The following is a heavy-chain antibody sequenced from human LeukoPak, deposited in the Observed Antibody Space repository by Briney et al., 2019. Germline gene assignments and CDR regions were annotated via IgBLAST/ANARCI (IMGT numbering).Heavy chain of an antibody. CDR1: GGSFSGYY. J-gene: IGHJ5*02. V-gene: IGHV4-34*01. D-gene: IGHD1-26*01. Sequence: SETLSLTCAVYGGSFSGYYWSWIRQPPETGLEWIGEINHSGSTNYNPSLKSRVTISVDTSKKQFSLKLSSVTAADTAVYYCARDRASGVGAALYRWFDPWGQGTLVTVSS. CDR2: INHSGST. CDR3: ARDRASGVGAALYRWFDP.